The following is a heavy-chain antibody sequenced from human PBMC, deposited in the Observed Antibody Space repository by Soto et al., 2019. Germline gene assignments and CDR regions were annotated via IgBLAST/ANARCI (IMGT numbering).Heavy chain of an antibody. Sequence: SVKVSCKASGGTFSSYAISWVRQAPGQGLEWMGGIIPIFGTANYAQKFQGRVTITADESTSTAYMELSSLRSEDTAVYYCARTGGRYDSGDYVELDWGQGTLVTVSS. CDR1: GGTFSSYA. V-gene: IGHV1-69*13. CDR2: IIPIFGTA. D-gene: IGHD4-17*01. J-gene: IGHJ4*02. CDR3: ARTGGRYDSGDYVELD.